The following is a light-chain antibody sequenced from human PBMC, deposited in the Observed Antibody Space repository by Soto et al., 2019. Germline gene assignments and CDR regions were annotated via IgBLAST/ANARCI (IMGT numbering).Light chain of an antibody. CDR1: RGISSN. J-gene: IGKJ4*01. CDR2: GAS. Sequence: IVMTQSPATLSVSPWERATLSCRASRGISSNLAWYQQKPGQAPRLLIYGASTRATDIPPSFTGSGSGTEITLTISSLQSEDFAVYYCQQYNNWPLTFGGGTKVDIK. V-gene: IGKV3-15*01. CDR3: QQYNNWPLT.